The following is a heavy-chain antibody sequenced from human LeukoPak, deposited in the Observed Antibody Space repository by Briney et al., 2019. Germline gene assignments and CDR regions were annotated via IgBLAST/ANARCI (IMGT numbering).Heavy chain of an antibody. CDR2: INPNSGGT. J-gene: IGHJ4*02. CDR1: GYTFTGYY. CDR3: ARDGGLWFGELDLFDY. D-gene: IGHD3-10*01. V-gene: IGHV1-2*04. Sequence: GASVKVSCKASGYTFTGYYMHWVRQAPGQGLEWMDWINPNSGGTNYAQKFQGWVTMTRDTSISTAYMELSRLRSDDTAVYYCARDGGLWFGELDLFDYWGQGSLVTVSS.